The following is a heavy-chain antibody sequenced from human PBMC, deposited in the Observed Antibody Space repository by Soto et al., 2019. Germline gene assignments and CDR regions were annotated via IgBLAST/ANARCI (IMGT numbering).Heavy chain of an antibody. J-gene: IGHJ4*02. V-gene: IGHV4-31*11. Sequence: SETLSLTCAVSGGSISSGGYSWSWIRQPPGKGLEWIGYVYYSGSTYYNPSLQSRVTMSVDTSKNQFSLKLSSVTAADTAVFYCARGIQHYYDSSAYYYDYWGQGILVTVSS. CDR2: VYYSGST. CDR3: ARGIQHYYDSSAYYYDY. CDR1: GGSISSGGYS. D-gene: IGHD3-22*01.